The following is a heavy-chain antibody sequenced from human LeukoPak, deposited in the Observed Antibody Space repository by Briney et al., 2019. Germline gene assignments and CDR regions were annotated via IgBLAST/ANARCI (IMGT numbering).Heavy chain of an antibody. Sequence: ASVKVSCKASGYTFTSYDINWVRQATGQGLEWMGWMNPNSGNTGYAQKFQGRVTITRNTSISTAYMELSSLRSEDTAVYYCARAKKYDFDAFDIWGQGTMVTVSS. CDR3: ARAKKYDFDAFDI. CDR1: GYTFTSYD. D-gene: IGHD1-1*01. CDR2: MNPNSGNT. V-gene: IGHV1-8*03. J-gene: IGHJ3*02.